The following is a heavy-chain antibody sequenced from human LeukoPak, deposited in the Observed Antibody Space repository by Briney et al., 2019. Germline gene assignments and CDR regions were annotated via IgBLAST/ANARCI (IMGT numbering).Heavy chain of an antibody. CDR1: GGSFSDYY. Sequence: PSETLSLTCTVSGGSFSDYYWTWIRQPPRKGLEWIGYSGSAKYNPFLKSRVTISTDTSKRHFSLTLSNVTAADTAVYYCARTSRHYYGSGKNLTPWPAGLDVWGPGTTVTVS. V-gene: IGHV4-59*01. D-gene: IGHD3-10*01. CDR3: ARTSRHYYGSGKNLTPWPAGLDV. CDR2: SGSA. J-gene: IGHJ6*02.